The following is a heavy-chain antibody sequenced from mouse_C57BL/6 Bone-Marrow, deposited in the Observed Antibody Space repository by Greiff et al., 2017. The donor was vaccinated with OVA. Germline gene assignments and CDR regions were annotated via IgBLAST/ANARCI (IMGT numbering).Heavy chain of an antibody. CDR2: IDPETGGT. CDR1: GYTFTDYE. D-gene: IGHD1-1*01. Sequence: QVQLKESGAELVRPGASVTLSCKASGYTFTDYEMHWVKQTPVHGLEWIGAIDPETGGTAYNQKFKGKAILTADKSSSTAYMELRSLTSEDSAVYYCTRSNYYYGSSIYWYFDVWGTGTTVTVSS. CDR3: TRSNYYYGSSIYWYFDV. V-gene: IGHV1-15*01. J-gene: IGHJ1*03.